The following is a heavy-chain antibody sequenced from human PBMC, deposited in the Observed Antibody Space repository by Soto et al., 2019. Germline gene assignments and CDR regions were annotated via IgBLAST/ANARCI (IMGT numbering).Heavy chain of an antibody. D-gene: IGHD3-10*01. Sequence: QVQLQESGPGLVKPSETLSLSCTVSGGSINSYYWSWIRQSPGKRMEWIGYVHHSWGSSYNPSLQSRVSISLETSKSQCALKVTSVTATDTAVYYCARQGFGPLHGLVDVWGQGTTVTVSS. CDR3: ARQGFGPLHGLVDV. CDR2: VHHSWGS. CDR1: GGSINSYY. J-gene: IGHJ6*02. V-gene: IGHV4-59*08.